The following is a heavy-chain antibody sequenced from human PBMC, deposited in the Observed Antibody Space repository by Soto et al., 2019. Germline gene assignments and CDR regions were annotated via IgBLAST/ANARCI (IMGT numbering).Heavy chain of an antibody. CDR3: ARLTGMTTATTDRGFDP. Sequence: PSETLSLTCAVSGDPISSSHGWSWVRQPPGKGLEWIGEIAHSGSTNYKEIYQSGNTNYNPSLKSRVTISVDTSKNQFSLKMSYVTAADTAVYYCARLTGMTTATTDRGFDPWGQGTLVTVSS. CDR2: IYQSGNT. D-gene: IGHD4-17*01. V-gene: IGHV4-4*02. J-gene: IGHJ5*02. CDR1: GDPISSSHG.